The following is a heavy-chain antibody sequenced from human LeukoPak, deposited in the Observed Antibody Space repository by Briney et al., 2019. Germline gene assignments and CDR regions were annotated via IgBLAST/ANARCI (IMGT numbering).Heavy chain of an antibody. Sequence: SETLSLTCTVSGGSFNTHYWNWIRQPPGKGLEWIGYIYYSGSTNYNPSLKSRVTISVDTSKNQFSLKLSSVTAADTAVYYCARLTTTEGWFDPWGQGTLVTVSS. CDR3: ARLTTTEGWFDP. D-gene: IGHD3-22*01. CDR2: IYYSGST. CDR1: GGSFNTHY. V-gene: IGHV4-59*11. J-gene: IGHJ5*02.